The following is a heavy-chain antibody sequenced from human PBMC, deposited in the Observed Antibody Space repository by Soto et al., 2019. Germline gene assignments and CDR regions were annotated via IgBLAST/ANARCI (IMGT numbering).Heavy chain of an antibody. V-gene: IGHV3-53*04. CDR1: GFTVSSNY. CDR3: AGTYYYDSSGYYRFDY. Sequence: EVQLVESGGGLVQPGGSLRLSCAASGFTVSSNYMSWVRQAPGKGLEWVSVIYSGGSTYYADSVKGRFTISRHNSKNTRYLQMNGLRAEDTAVYYCAGTYYYDSSGYYRFDYWGQGTLVTVSS. CDR2: IYSGGST. D-gene: IGHD3-22*01. J-gene: IGHJ4*02.